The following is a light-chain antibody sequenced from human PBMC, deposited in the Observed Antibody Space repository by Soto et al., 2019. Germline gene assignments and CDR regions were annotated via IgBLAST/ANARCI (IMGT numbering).Light chain of an antibody. CDR3: SSYTSSSTYVV. CDR2: EVS. J-gene: IGLJ2*01. Sequence: QSALTQPASVSGSPGQSITISCTGTSSDVGGYNYVSWYQQHPGKAPKLMIYEVSNRPSGVSNRFSGSKSGNTASLTISWLQAEDEADYYCSSYTSSSTYVVFGGGTKVTVL. CDR1: SSDVGGYNY. V-gene: IGLV2-14*01.